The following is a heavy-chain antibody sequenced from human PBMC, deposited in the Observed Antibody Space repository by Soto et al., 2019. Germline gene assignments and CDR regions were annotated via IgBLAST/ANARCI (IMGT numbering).Heavy chain of an antibody. CDR1: GYAFSFG. CDR2: ISASDGST. V-gene: IGHV1-18*01. D-gene: IGHD3-10*01. CDR3: ATYYFGSGSYYGFDN. J-gene: IGHJ4*02. Sequence: QLVQSGGEVKKPGASVRVSCKASGYAFSFGFSWVRQAPGQDLEWMGWISASDGSTNSAARFRGRITLTTDTSTNTAYMDLLSLTSDDTAVYFCATYYFGSGSYYGFDNWGQVTLVTVSS.